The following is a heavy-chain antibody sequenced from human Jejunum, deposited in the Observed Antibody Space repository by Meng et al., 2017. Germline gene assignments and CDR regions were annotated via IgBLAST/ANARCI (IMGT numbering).Heavy chain of an antibody. CDR1: GGATSGWF. Sequence: PLPQQSSGVLKPSGTTSLTCAFTGGATSGWFWNSPRQAPGEGLGSFEKFTRGGTTNYNPTLKSRVTISADTSKNQFSLTLSSVSAADTAVYYCARHEVDFDNWGQGTLVTVSS. D-gene: IGHD1-26*01. CDR2: FTRGGTT. V-gene: IGHV4-34*02. J-gene: IGHJ4*02. CDR3: ARHEVDFDN.